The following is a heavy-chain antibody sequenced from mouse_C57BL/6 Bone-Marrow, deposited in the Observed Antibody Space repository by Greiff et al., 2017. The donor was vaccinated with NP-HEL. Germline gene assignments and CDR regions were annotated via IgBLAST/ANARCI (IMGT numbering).Heavy chain of an antibody. Sequence: EVQLVESGGGLVQPGGSMKLSCVASGFTFSNYWMNWVRQSPEKGLEWVANINYDGSSTYYLDSLKSRFIISRDNAKNILYLQMSSLKSEDTATYYCARGSITTVVAPYFDYWGQGTTLTVSS. CDR3: ARGSITTVVAPYFDY. V-gene: IGHV5-16*01. CDR2: INYDGSST. D-gene: IGHD1-1*01. CDR1: GFTFSNYW. J-gene: IGHJ2*01.